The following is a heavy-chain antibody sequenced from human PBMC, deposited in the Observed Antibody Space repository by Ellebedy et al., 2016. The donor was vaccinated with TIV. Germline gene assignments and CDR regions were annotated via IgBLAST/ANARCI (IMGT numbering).Heavy chain of an antibody. CDR3: TTAYYDYVWGTYRLTPDY. V-gene: IGHV3-15*01. Sequence: GESLKISXAASGFTFTDAWMSWVRQAPGKGLEWVGRIKSNKDGGTTAYAAPVQGRFTISRDDSKSSVSLQMNSLKSEDTAVYFRTTAYYDYVWGTYRLTPDYWGLGTLVTVSS. J-gene: IGHJ4*02. CDR2: IKSNKDGGTT. D-gene: IGHD3-16*02. CDR1: GFTFTDAW.